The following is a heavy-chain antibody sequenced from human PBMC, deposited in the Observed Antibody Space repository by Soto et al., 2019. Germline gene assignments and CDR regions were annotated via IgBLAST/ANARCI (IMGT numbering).Heavy chain of an antibody. CDR2: ISSSSSYI. V-gene: IGHV3-21*01. CDR3: FGWLGSNWLDP. J-gene: IGHJ5*02. D-gene: IGHD3-22*01. CDR1: GFNFSSYS. Sequence: GGSLRLSCAASGFNFSSYSMNWVRQAPGKGLEWVSSISSSSSYIYYADSVKGRFTISRDTSKNQFSLKLTSVTAADTAVYYCFGWLGSNWLDPWGQGTLVTVSS.